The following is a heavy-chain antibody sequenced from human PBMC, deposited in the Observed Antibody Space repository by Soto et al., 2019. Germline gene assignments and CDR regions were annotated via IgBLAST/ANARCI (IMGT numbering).Heavy chain of an antibody. CDR1: GFTVGDYA. CDR2: IRRNAYGGTT. J-gene: IGHJ4*02. Sequence: GGSLGLCCTTSGFTVGDYAVSWVRQAPGKGLEWVGFIRRNAYGGTTDYAASVKGRFTISRDDSKSIAYLQMNSLRTEDTALYYCTRASSLDFDFWGQGTLVTVSS. CDR3: TRASSLDFDF. V-gene: IGHV3-49*04. D-gene: IGHD3-16*01.